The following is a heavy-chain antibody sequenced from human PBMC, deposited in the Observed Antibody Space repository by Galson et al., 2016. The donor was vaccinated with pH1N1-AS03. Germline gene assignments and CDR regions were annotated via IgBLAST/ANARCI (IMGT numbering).Heavy chain of an antibody. Sequence: QSGAEVKKPGESLKISCKGSGHIFANYWIGWVRQTPGKGLEWMGLIYPGDSDARYSPSFQGQVTISAAKSLSTAYLQWISLKAPDTAMYSCASSRIAAHTYYYHGIDVWGQGTTVTVSS. J-gene: IGHJ6*02. V-gene: IGHV5-51*01. D-gene: IGHD6-6*01. CDR2: IYPGDSDA. CDR3: ASSRIAAHTYYYHGIDV. CDR1: GHIFANYW.